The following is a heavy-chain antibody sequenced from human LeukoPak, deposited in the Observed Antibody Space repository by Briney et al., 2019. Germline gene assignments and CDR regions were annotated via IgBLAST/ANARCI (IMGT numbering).Heavy chain of an antibody. CDR3: AKERLGIFGALGY. D-gene: IGHD3-3*01. J-gene: IGHJ4*02. Sequence: GGSLRLSCAASGFTLSSYGMHWVRQAPGKGLEWVAVISYDGSNKYYADSVKGRFTISRDNSKNTLYLQMNSLRAEDTAVYYCAKERLGIFGALGYWGQGTLVTVSS. CDR2: ISYDGSNK. V-gene: IGHV3-30*18. CDR1: GFTLSSYG.